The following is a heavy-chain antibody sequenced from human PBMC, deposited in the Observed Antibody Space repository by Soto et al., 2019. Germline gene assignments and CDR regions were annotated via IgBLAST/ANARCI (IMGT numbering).Heavy chain of an antibody. CDR2: INHSGST. D-gene: IGHD3-3*01. CDR3: ARGPHTIFGVVSYYYYGMDV. J-gene: IGHJ6*02. V-gene: IGHV4-34*01. CDR1: GGSFSCYY. Sequence: SETLSLTCAVYGGSFSCYYWSWIRQPPGKGLEWIGEINHSGSTNYNPSLKSRVTISVDTSKNQLSLKLRSVTAADTAVYYCARGPHTIFGVVSYYYYGMDVWGQGTTVT.